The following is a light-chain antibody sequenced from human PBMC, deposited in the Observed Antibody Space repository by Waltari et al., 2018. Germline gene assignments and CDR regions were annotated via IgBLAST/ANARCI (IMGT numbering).Light chain of an antibody. Sequence: QSVLTQSPSASGTPGQRVTISCSGSSSNIGANYVYWYQQFPGTAPILLIYRSYQRPSGVPDRFSGSKSGTSASLAISGLRSEDEADYYCATWDDSLNAWVFGGGTRLTAL. CDR1: SSNIGANY. CDR2: RSY. CDR3: ATWDDSLNAWV. J-gene: IGLJ3*02. V-gene: IGLV1-47*01.